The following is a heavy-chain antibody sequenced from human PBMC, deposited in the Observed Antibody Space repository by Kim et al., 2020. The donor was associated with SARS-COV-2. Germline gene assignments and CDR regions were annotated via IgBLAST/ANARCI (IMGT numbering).Heavy chain of an antibody. CDR1: GFTFSSYD. CDR2: IVTAGAT. CDR3: VRGSLEQLVLRYLYYLDV. Sequence: GGSLRLSCAASGFTFSSYDMPWVRQATGKGLEWVSAIVTAGATYYPGSVECRFTISSENAKNSLYLQMNSLRAGDTDVSYCVRGSLEQLVLRYLYYLDV. J-gene: IGHJ6*03. D-gene: IGHD6-13*01. V-gene: IGHV3-13*01.